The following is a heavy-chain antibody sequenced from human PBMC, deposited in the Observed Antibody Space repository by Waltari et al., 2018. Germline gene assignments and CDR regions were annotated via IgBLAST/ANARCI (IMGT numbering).Heavy chain of an antibody. CDR2: ISGSGGST. J-gene: IGHJ4*02. V-gene: IGHV3-23*01. Sequence: EVQLLESGGGLVQPGGSLRLSCAASGFTFSSYAISWVRRAQGKGLEWVSAISGSGGSTYYEDSVKGRFTISRDNSKNTLYLQMNSLRAEDTAVYYCAKVGQLVPGTFDYWGQGTLVTVSS. CDR3: AKVGQLVPGTFDY. CDR1: GFTFSSYA. D-gene: IGHD6-13*01.